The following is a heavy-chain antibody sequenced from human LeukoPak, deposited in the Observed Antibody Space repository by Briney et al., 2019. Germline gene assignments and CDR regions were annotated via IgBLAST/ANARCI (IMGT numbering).Heavy chain of an antibody. CDR1: GGSFSGYY. J-gene: IGHJ4*02. CDR2: INHSAST. CDR3: ARDGVAAALDY. V-gene: IGHV4-34*01. D-gene: IGHD6-13*01. Sequence: SETLSLTCAVYGGSFSGYYWSWIRQPPGKGLEWIGEINHSASTNYNPSLKSRVTISVDTSKNQFSLKLSSVTAADTAVYYCARDGVAAALDYWGQGTLVTVSS.